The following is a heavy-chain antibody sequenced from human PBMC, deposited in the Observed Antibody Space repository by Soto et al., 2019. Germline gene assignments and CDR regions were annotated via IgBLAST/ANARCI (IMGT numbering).Heavy chain of an antibody. CDR3: ARVGSSGWSPDY. Sequence: ALETLSLTCTVSGGSISGHYWIWIRQSPGKRLEWIGYIFYTGSTNYNPSLESRVTLSVDTSKNQFSLRLSSVTAADTAVYYCARVGSSGWSPDYWGQGTLVTVSS. CDR2: IFYTGST. CDR1: GGSISGHY. J-gene: IGHJ4*02. V-gene: IGHV4-59*11. D-gene: IGHD6-19*01.